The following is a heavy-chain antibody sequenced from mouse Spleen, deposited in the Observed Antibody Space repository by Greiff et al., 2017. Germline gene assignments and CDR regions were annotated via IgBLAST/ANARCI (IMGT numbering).Heavy chain of an antibody. Sequence: DVKLVESGGGLVKPGGSLKLSCAASGFTFSSYGMSWVRQTPEKRLEWVATISGGGSYTYYPDSVKGRFTISRDNAKNNLYLQMSSLRSEDTALYYCARQGYDYDGYAMDYWGQGTSVTVSS. D-gene: IGHD2-4*01. J-gene: IGHJ4*01. CDR2: ISGGGSYT. CDR3: ARQGYDYDGYAMDY. V-gene: IGHV5-9-2*01. CDR1: GFTFSSYG.